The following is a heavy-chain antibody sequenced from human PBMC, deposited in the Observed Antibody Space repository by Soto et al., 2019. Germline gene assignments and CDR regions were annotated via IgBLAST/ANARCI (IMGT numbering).Heavy chain of an antibody. CDR3: ARESCCSTSCYDY. Sequence: SETLSLTCAVYGGSFSGYYWSWIRQPPGKGLEWIGEINHSGSTNYNPSLKSRVTISVDTSKNQFSLKLSSVTAADTAVYYCARESCCSTSCYDYWGQGTLVTVSS. CDR2: INHSGST. V-gene: IGHV4-34*01. CDR1: GGSFSGYY. D-gene: IGHD2-2*01. J-gene: IGHJ4*02.